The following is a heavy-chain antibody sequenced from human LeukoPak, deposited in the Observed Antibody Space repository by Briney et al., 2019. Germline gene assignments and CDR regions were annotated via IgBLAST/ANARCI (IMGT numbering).Heavy chain of an antibody. V-gene: IGHV3-23*01. J-gene: IGHJ4*02. CDR3: ARARSSTSSYSDY. CDR2: ITGRDSNT. D-gene: IGHD2-21*01. Sequence: GGCLGLSCAASGFTFSSNGMSWVRQAPGKGLEWVSTITGRDSNTYYADSVEGRFTISRDNSKNTLYLQMNSLRAEDTAVYFCARARSSTSSYSDYWGQGTLVTVSS. CDR1: GFTFSSNG.